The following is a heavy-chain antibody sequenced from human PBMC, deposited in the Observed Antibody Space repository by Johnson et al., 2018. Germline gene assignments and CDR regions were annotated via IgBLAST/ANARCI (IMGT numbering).Heavy chain of an antibody. CDR2: IKTKTTGGTT. D-gene: IGHD3-22*01. Sequence: EVQLVESGGGLVEPGGSLRLSCAASGFTFNNAWMNWVRQAPGKGLEWVGRIKTKTTGGTTNYAAAVKGRCTISRDDSKNTLYLQLNSLKTEDTAGYSGTTALLLPTNHYDGSTWHFDLWGRGTLVTVSS. CDR3: TTALLLPTNHYDGSTWHFDL. V-gene: IGHV3-15*07. CDR1: GFTFNNAW. J-gene: IGHJ2*01.